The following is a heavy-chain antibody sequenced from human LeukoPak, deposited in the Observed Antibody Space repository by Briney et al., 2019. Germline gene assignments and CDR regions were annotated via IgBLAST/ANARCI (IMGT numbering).Heavy chain of an antibody. CDR3: ARATPAGRRSSDS. CDR1: GFTSSNYA. J-gene: IGHJ4*02. CDR2: IFYDGSIQ. D-gene: IGHD1-26*01. V-gene: IGHV3-30*04. Sequence: GGSLRLSCAASGFTSSNYAMHWVRQAPGKGLEWVAVIFYDGSIQYYADSVRGRFTISRDNSKNTLYLQMNSLRGEDTAVYCCARATPAGRRSSDSWGQGTLVTVSS.